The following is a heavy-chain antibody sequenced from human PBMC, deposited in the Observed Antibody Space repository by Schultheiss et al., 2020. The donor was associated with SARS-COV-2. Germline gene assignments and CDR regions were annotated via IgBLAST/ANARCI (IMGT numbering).Heavy chain of an antibody. CDR3: ARDSEFFDVYCGGDCSIGALDV. V-gene: IGHV3-33*08. D-gene: IGHD2-21*02. CDR2: IWYDGSTK. J-gene: IGHJ6*02. CDR1: GFTLSSDY. Sequence: GGSLRLSCAASGFTLSSDYMSWVRQAPGKGLEWVAVIWYDGSTKYYADSVKGRFTISRDNSKNTLYLQMNSLRAEDTAVYYCARDSEFFDVYCGGDCSIGALDVWGQGTTVTVSS.